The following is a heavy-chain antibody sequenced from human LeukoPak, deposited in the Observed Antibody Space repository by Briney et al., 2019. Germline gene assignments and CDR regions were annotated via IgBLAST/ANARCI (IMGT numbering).Heavy chain of an antibody. CDR3: ARDIPYEVTFGGVTVMGSFVLDY. CDR2: INPSGGST. V-gene: IGHV1-46*01. J-gene: IGHJ4*02. D-gene: IGHD3-16*02. Sequence: ASVKVSCKASGYTFTGYYMHWVRQAPGQGPEWMGIINPSGGSTSYVQKFQGRVTLTRDTSTTTVYMELSSLRSEDTAVYYCARDIPYEVTFGGVTVMGSFVLDYWGQGTLVTVSS. CDR1: GYTFTGYY.